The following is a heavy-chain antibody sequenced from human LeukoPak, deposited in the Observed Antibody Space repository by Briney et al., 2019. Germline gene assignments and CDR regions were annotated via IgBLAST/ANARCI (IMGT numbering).Heavy chain of an antibody. CDR2: INPNSGGT. V-gene: IGHV1-2*02. CDR1: GYTFTGYY. J-gene: IGHJ4*02. CDR3: ARDEGNEGYCSSTSCHNPDY. Sequence: ASVKVSCKASGYTFTGYYMHWVLQAPGQGLELMGCINPNSGGTNYAQKFQGRVTMTRDTSISTAYMELSRLRSDDTAVYYCARDEGNEGYCSSTSCHNPDYWGQGTLVTVSS. D-gene: IGHD2-2*01.